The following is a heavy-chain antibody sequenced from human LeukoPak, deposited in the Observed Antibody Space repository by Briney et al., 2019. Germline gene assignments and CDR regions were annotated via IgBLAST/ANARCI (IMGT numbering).Heavy chain of an antibody. Sequence: GGSLRLSCAASGFTFSSYAMGWVRQAPGKGLEWVSAITASGGNTYYADSVKGRFTISRDNSKTTLYLQVNSLRAEDTAVYYCAKGNGYSYGRYYFDYWGQGTLVTVSS. J-gene: IGHJ4*02. V-gene: IGHV3-23*01. D-gene: IGHD5-18*01. CDR2: ITASGGNT. CDR1: GFTFSSYA. CDR3: AKGNGYSYGRYYFDY.